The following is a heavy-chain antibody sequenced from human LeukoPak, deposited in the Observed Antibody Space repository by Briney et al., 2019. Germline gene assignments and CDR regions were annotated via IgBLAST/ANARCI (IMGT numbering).Heavy chain of an antibody. Sequence: GGSLRLSCAASGFTFSRHWMHWVRQAPGKGLVWVSGINSDGSITTYADSVKGRFTISRDNAKNTMYLQMNSLRAEDTAVYYCARGGSMIVVGGGLFDFWGQGTLVTVSS. CDR2: INSDGSIT. D-gene: IGHD3-22*01. J-gene: IGHJ4*02. CDR1: GFTFSRHW. V-gene: IGHV3-74*01. CDR3: ARGGSMIVVGGGLFDF.